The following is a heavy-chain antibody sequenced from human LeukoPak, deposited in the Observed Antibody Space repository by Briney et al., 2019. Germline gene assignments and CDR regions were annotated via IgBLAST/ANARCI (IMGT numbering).Heavy chain of an antibody. CDR3: ARHFFVSVAGIISLPFYAFDI. CDR2: INHSGST. D-gene: IGHD6-19*01. V-gene: IGHV4-34*01. CDR1: GVPFSDNY. J-gene: IGHJ3*02. Sequence: SETLSLTCAVHGVPFSDNYWNWIRQPPGKGLEWIGEINHSGSTNYNPSLKSRATISVDTSKNQFSLKLSSVTTADTAVYYCARHFFVSVAGIISLPFYAFDIWGQGTMVTVSS.